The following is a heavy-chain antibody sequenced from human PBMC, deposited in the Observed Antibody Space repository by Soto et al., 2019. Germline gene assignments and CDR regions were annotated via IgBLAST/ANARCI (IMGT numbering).Heavy chain of an antibody. V-gene: IGHV4-30-4*01. CDR3: ARGYLSGFDYYDSSGYYSAFDI. CDR2: IYYSGST. J-gene: IGHJ3*02. D-gene: IGHD3-22*01. Sequence: SETLSLTCTVSGGSISSGDYYWSWIRQPPGKGLEWIGYIYYSGSTYYNPSLKSRVTISVDTSKNQFSLKLSSVTAADTAVYYCARGYLSGFDYYDSSGYYSAFDIWGQGTMVTVSS. CDR1: GGSISSGDYY.